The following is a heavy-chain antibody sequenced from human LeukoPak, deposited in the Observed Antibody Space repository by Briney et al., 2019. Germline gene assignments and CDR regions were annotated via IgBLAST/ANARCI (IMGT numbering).Heavy chain of an antibody. Sequence: PSETLSLTCTVSGGSISSYYWSWIRQPPGKGLEWIGYIYYSGSTNYNPSLKSRVTISVDTSKNQFSLKLSSVTAADTAVYYCARVSGYDWESFYDYWGQGTLVTVSS. CDR3: ARVSGYDWESFYDY. J-gene: IGHJ4*02. V-gene: IGHV4-59*01. CDR1: GGSISSYY. D-gene: IGHD5-12*01. CDR2: IYYSGST.